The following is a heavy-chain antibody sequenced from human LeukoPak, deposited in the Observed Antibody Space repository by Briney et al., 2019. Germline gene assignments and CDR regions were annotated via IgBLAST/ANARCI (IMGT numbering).Heavy chain of an antibody. Sequence: GGSLRLSCAASGFTFRSYAMSWVRQAPGKGLEWVSDISGSGGNTYYADSVKGRFTISRDNSKNTLYLQMNSLRAEDTAVYYCAKESYCGDDCYPNWFDPWGRGTLVTVSS. CDR1: GFTFRSYA. J-gene: IGHJ5*02. D-gene: IGHD2-21*02. CDR3: AKESYCGDDCYPNWFDP. V-gene: IGHV3-23*01. CDR2: ISGSGGNT.